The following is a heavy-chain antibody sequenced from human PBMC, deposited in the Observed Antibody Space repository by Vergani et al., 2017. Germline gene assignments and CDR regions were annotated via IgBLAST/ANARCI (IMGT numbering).Heavy chain of an antibody. CDR2: IYSTGST. Sequence: VQLVESGPGLVKPSQTLSLTCSVSGDSISSGVYYWNWIRQHPGKGLEWIGYIYSTGSTHHNPSLRRRINMSVDTSKTQFSLKLNSVTAADTAMYYCARMGGYDEGDAFRIGYFDSWGPGILVTVSS. V-gene: IGHV4-31*03. CDR3: ARMGGYDEGDAFRIGYFDS. CDR1: GDSISSGVYY. D-gene: IGHD3-22*01. J-gene: IGHJ4*02.